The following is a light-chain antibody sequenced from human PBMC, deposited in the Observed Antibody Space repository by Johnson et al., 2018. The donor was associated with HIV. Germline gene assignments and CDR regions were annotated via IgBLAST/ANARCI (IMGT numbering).Light chain of an antibody. J-gene: IGLJ1*01. V-gene: IGLV1-51*02. Sequence: QSVLTQPPSVSAAPGQKVSISCSGSSSNIGDNYVSGYQQVPGTATKLLIYEDTKRPSGIPDRFSGSKSGTSATLAITGLQTWDEADYYCGTWERSLRGGVFGTGTKVTVL. CDR2: EDT. CDR3: GTWERSLRGGV. CDR1: SSNIGDNY.